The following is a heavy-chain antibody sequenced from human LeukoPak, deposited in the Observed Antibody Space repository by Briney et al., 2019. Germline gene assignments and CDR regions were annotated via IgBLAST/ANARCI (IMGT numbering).Heavy chain of an antibody. CDR3: ARDQDWGSDY. CDR2: IYTSGST. D-gene: IGHD7-27*01. V-gene: IGHV4-61*02. CDR1: GGSISSGSYY. Sequence: SETLSLTCTVSGGSISSGSYYGSWIRQPAGKGLEWIVRIYTSGSTNYNPSLKSPLTISVDTSKNQFSLKLSSVTAADTAVYYCARDQDWGSDYWGQGTLVTVS. J-gene: IGHJ4*02.